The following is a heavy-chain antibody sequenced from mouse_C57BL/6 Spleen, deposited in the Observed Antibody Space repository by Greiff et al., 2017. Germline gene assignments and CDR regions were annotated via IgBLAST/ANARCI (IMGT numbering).Heavy chain of an antibody. V-gene: IGHV14-4*01. Sequence: VQLQQSGAELVRPGASVKLSCTASGFNIKDDYMHWVKQRPEQGLEWIGWIDPENGDTEYASKFQGKATITADTSSNTAYLQLSSLTSEDTAVYYCTTWITTVVATRFDYWGQGTTLTVSS. CDR3: TTWITTVVATRFDY. CDR2: IDPENGDT. D-gene: IGHD1-1*01. CDR1: GFNIKDDY. J-gene: IGHJ2*01.